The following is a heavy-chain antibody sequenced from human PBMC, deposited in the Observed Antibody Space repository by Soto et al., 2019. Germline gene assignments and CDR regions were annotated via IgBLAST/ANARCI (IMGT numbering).Heavy chain of an antibody. Sequence: WASVKVSCKASGYTFTSYDINWVRQATGQGLEWMGWMNPNSGNTGYAQKFQGRVTMTRNTSISTAYMELSSLRSEDTAVYYCAREGGSSGWYVLGYYGMDVWGQGTTVTVSS. D-gene: IGHD6-19*01. CDR3: AREGGSSGWYVLGYYGMDV. CDR2: MNPNSGNT. CDR1: GYTFTSYD. V-gene: IGHV1-8*01. J-gene: IGHJ6*02.